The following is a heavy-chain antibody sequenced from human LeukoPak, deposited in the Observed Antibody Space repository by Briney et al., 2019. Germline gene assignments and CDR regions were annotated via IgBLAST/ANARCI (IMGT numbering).Heavy chain of an antibody. V-gene: IGHV4-38-2*02. CDR1: GYSISSGYY. Sequence: NPSETLSLTCAVSGYSISSGYYWGWIRQPPGKGLEWIGSIYHSGSTYYNPSLKSRVTISVDTSKNQFSLKLSSVTAADTAVYYCARDSYPSIPSIIQPLRLSKSAFDIWGQGTMVTVSS. D-gene: IGHD2-2*02. CDR2: IYHSGST. CDR3: ARDSYPSIPSIIQPLRLSKSAFDI. J-gene: IGHJ3*02.